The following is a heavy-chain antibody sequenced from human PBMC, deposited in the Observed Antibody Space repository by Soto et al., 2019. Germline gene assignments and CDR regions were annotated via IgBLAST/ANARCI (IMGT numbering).Heavy chain of an antibody. CDR3: ARVASFSGYDYSDY. D-gene: IGHD5-12*01. V-gene: IGHV1-69*13. Sequence: SVQVSCKASGGTFSSYAISLVRQAPGQGLEWMXGXIXXXGXAXXXQXXQXRVTITADESTSTAYMELSSLRSEDTAVYYCARVASFSGYDYSDYWGQGTLVTVSS. J-gene: IGHJ4*02. CDR1: GGTFSSYA. CDR2: XIXXXGXA.